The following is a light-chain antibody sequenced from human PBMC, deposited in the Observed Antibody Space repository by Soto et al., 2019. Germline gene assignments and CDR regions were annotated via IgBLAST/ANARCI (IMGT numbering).Light chain of an antibody. CDR3: QQLNSYPSLT. J-gene: IGKJ4*01. CDR2: DAS. CDR1: QGISNY. V-gene: IGKV1-9*01. Sequence: DIQLTQSPSFLSASVGDRVTITCRASQGISNYLGWYQQKPGKAPKILIYDASTLQSGVPSRFSGSGSGTEFTLTISSLQPEDFATYDCQQLNSYPSLTFGGGTKVEIK.